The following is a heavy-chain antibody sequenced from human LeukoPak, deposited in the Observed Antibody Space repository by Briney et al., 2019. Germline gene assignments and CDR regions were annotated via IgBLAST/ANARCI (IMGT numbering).Heavy chain of an antibody. CDR1: GFTFSSYW. CDR3: ARDWLAGNPYHAFDL. D-gene: IGHD3-22*01. CDR2: IKEDGSEE. J-gene: IGHJ3*01. Sequence: PGGSLRLPCAASGFTFSSYWMSWVRQAPGKGLECVAIIKEDGSEEYYVDSVKGRFSISRDNAKNSLYLQMNSLRAEDTAVYYCARDWLAGNPYHAFDLWGKGTMVTVSS. V-gene: IGHV3-7*01.